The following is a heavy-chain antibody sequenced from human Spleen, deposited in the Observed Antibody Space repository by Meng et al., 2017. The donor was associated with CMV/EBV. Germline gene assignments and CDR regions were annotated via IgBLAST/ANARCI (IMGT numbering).Heavy chain of an antibody. V-gene: IGHV1-2*02. CDR2: INPTGGGT. Sequence: SGYPFTGYYMHWVRQAPEQGLEWMGWINPTGGGTNYAQKFQGRITMTRDTSISTAYMELSRLRSDDTAVYYCARAPGSYSNYYGMDVWGQGTTVTVSS. CDR1: GYPFTGYY. CDR3: ARAPGSYSNYYGMDV. J-gene: IGHJ6*02. D-gene: IGHD1-26*01.